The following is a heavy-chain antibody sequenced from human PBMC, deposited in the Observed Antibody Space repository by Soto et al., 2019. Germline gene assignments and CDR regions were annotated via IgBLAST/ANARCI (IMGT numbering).Heavy chain of an antibody. J-gene: IGHJ4*02. CDR3: ARDLRPEYYDFWSGYSY. D-gene: IGHD3-3*01. CDR1: GYTFTSYG. CDR2: ISAYNGNT. Sequence: GASVKVSCKASGYTFTSYGISWVRQAPGQGLEWMGWISAYNGNTNYAQKLQGRVTMTTDTSTSTAYMELRSLRSDDTAVYYCARDLRPEYYDFWSGYSYWGQGTLVTVSS. V-gene: IGHV1-18*01.